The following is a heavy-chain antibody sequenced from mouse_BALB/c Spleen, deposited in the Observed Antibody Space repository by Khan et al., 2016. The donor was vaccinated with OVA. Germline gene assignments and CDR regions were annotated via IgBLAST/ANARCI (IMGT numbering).Heavy chain of an antibody. D-gene: IGHD2-4*01. CDR2: VNPKNGGA. CDR3: ARDYYDYDHAMDY. Sequence: VQLKQSGPDLVKPGASVKISCKASGYSFTGYYMHWVKQSHGKSLEWIGRVNPKNGGASYNQKFKDKAILTVDKSSSTAYMEVRSLTPEDSAVYYCARDYYDYDHAMDYWGQGTSVTVSS. J-gene: IGHJ4*01. V-gene: IGHV1-26*01. CDR1: GYSFTGYY.